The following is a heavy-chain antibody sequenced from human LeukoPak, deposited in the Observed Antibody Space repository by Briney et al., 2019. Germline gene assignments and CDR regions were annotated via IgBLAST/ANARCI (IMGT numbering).Heavy chain of an antibody. Sequence: PGGSLRLSCAASGFTFSDYYMSWIRQAPGKGLEWVSYISSSGSTIYYADSVKGRFTISRDNAKKSLYLQMNSLRAEDTAVYYCARDPVYYFDSSGYYVYWGQGTLVTVSS. D-gene: IGHD3-22*01. CDR3: ARDPVYYFDSSGYYVY. CDR2: ISSSGSTI. CDR1: GFTFSDYY. J-gene: IGHJ4*02. V-gene: IGHV3-11*04.